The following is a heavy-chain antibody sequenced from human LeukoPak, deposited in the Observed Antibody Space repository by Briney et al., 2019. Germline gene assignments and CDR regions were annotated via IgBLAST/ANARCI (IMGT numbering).Heavy chain of an antibody. J-gene: IGHJ6*03. CDR2: ISHSGST. CDR3: ASLRRRSSGYKKDYYYMDV. Sequence: SETLSLTCAVYGGSFSGYYWSWIRQPPGKGLEWIGEISHSGSTNYNPSLKSRVTISVDTSKNQFSLKLSSVTAADTAVYYCASLRRRSSGYKKDYYYMDVWGKGTTVTVSS. CDR1: GGSFSGYY. D-gene: IGHD3-22*01. V-gene: IGHV4-34*01.